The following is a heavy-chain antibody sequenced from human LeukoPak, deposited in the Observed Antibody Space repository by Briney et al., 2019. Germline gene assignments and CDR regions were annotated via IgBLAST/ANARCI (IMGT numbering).Heavy chain of an antibody. CDR3: ATEKKDYDANWFDP. D-gene: IGHD3-3*01. CDR1: GYTLTELS. V-gene: IGHV1-24*01. J-gene: IGHJ5*02. Sequence: ASVTVSCKVSGYTLTELSMHWVRQAPGKGLEWMGGFDPEDGETIYAQKFQGRVTMTEDTSTDTAYMELSSLRSEDTAVYYCATEKKDYDANWFDPWGQGTLVTVSS. CDR2: FDPEDGET.